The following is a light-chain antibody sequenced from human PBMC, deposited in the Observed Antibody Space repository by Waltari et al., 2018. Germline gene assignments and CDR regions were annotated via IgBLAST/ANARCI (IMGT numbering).Light chain of an antibody. Sequence: QSALTQPPSVSGSPGQSVTISCTGTGADIGGFDYVSWYQQDPGKAPKLLIYDVNKRPSGVPGRFSGSKSGNTASLTISRLQAEDESAYYCCSYAGTYSYVFGTGTEVTVL. J-gene: IGLJ1*01. CDR1: GADIGGFDY. CDR3: CSYAGTYSYV. CDR2: DVN. V-gene: IGLV2-11*01.